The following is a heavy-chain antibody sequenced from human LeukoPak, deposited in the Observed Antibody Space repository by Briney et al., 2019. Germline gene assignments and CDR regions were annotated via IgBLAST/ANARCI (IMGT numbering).Heavy chain of an antibody. D-gene: IGHD1-1*01. V-gene: IGHV3-21*01. Sequence: GGSLRLSCAASGFAFSSYSMNWVRQAPGKGLEWVSSISSSSSYIYYADSVKGRFTISRDNAKNSLYLQMNNLRVEDTAVYYCARDSIIRGKTGACDIWGQGTMVTVSS. CDR3: ARDSIIRGKTGACDI. CDR2: ISSSSSYI. CDR1: GFAFSSYS. J-gene: IGHJ3*02.